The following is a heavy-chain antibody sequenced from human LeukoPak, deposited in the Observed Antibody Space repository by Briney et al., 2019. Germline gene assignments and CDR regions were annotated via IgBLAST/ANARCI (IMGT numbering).Heavy chain of an antibody. CDR2: IYYSGST. V-gene: IGHV4-59*01. Sequence: SETLSLTCTVSGGSISPYYWSWIRQPPGKGLEWIGYIYYSGSTNYNPSLKSRVTISVDTSKRQFSLKLNSVTAADTAVYYCARGRRYGEFDYWGQGTLVTVSS. D-gene: IGHD4-17*01. CDR3: ARGRRYGEFDY. CDR1: GGSISPYY. J-gene: IGHJ4*02.